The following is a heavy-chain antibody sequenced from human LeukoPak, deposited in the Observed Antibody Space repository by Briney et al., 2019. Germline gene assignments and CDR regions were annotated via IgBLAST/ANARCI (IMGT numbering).Heavy chain of an antibody. V-gene: IGHV3-21*01. J-gene: IGHJ4*02. CDR3: ARDPSRYSSSWYCPY. CDR1: GFTFSSYS. D-gene: IGHD6-13*01. CDR2: ISSSSSYI. Sequence: GGSLRLSCAASGFTFSSYSMNWVRQAPGKGLEWVSSISSSSSYIYYADSAKGRFTISRDNAKNSLYLQMNSLRAEDTAVYYCARDPSRYSSSWYCPYWGQGTLVTVSS.